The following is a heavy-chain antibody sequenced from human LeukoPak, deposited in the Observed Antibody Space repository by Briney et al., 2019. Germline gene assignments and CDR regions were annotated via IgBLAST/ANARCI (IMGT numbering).Heavy chain of an antibody. V-gene: IGHV1-46*01. CDR1: GYTFTSYY. Sequence: ASVKVCCKASGYTFTSYYMHWVRQAPGQGLEWMGIINPSGGSTSYAQKFQGRVTMTRDTSTSTVYMELSSLRSEDTAVYYCARDGGDYDILTGYYDYWGQGTLVTVSS. D-gene: IGHD3-9*01. CDR3: ARDGGDYDILTGYYDY. J-gene: IGHJ4*02. CDR2: INPSGGST.